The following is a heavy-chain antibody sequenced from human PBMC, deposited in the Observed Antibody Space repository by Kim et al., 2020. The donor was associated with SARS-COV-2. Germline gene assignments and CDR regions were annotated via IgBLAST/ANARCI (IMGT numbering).Heavy chain of an antibody. CDR3: ARDRFGDVSYGSDYYFDY. J-gene: IGHJ4*02. CDR1: GGSISSGGYY. D-gene: IGHD3-10*01. Sequence: SETLSLTCTVSGGSISSGGYYWSWIRQHPGKGLEWIGYIYYSGSTYYNPSLKSRVTISVDTSKNQFSLKLSSVTAADTAVYYCARDRFGDVSYGSDYYFDYWGQGTLVTVSS. CDR2: IYYSGST. V-gene: IGHV4-31*03.